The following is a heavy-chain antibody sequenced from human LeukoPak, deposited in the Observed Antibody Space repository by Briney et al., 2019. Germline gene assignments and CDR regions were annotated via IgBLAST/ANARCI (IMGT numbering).Heavy chain of an antibody. J-gene: IGHJ4*02. V-gene: IGHV4-34*01. Sequence: SETLSLTCAVYGGSFSGYYWSWIRQPPGKGLEWIGEINHSGTTSYNPSHKSRVTISVDTSKNQFSLKLSSVTAADTAVYYCTRGVDSDGVDFWGQGTLVTVSS. D-gene: IGHD5-12*01. CDR3: TRGVDSDGVDF. CDR1: GGSFSGYY. CDR2: INHSGTT.